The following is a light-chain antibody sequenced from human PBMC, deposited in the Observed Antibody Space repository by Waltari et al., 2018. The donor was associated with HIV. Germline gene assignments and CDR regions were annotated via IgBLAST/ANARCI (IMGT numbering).Light chain of an antibody. J-gene: IGKJ4*01. CDR1: PSVLYSSNSKNF. V-gene: IGKV4-1*01. CDR3: QQYYSTPLT. Sequence: DIVMTQSPDSLAVSLGERAPIHCKSSPSVLYSSNSKNFLAWYQQKPRQPPKLLIYWASTRESGVPDRFSGSGSGTDFTLTISSLQAEDGAVYYCQQYYSTPLTFGGGTKVEIK. CDR2: WAS.